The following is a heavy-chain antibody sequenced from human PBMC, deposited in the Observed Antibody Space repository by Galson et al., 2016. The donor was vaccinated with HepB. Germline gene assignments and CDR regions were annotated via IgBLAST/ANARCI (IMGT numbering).Heavy chain of an antibody. CDR1: GFTFSESA. J-gene: IGHJ4*02. D-gene: IGHD1-26*01. Sequence: SLRLSCAASGFTFSESAVTWVRQASGKGLEWVGRIRSKAKNYATGYVASVSGRFTMSRDDSNNTAYLKMTSLKSEDTAMYCCVSGSLSVDQWGQGTLVTVSS. CDR2: IRSKAKNYAT. V-gene: IGHV3-73*01. CDR3: VSGSLSVDQ.